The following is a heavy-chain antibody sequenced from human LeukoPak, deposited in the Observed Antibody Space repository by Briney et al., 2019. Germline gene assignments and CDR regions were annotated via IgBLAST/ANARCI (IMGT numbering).Heavy chain of an antibody. CDR1: GFTVSSNY. Sequence: GSLRLSCAASGFTVSSNYMSWVRQAPGKGLEWVSVIYSGGSTYYADSVKGRFTISRDNSKNTLYLQMNSLRAEDTAVYYCARDGGSSSWYFDYWGQGTLVTASS. D-gene: IGHD6-13*01. CDR2: IYSGGST. CDR3: ARDGGSSSWYFDY. V-gene: IGHV3-53*01. J-gene: IGHJ4*02.